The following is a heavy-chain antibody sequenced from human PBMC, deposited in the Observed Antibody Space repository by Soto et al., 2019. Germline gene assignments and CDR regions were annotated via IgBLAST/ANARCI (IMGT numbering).Heavy chain of an antibody. Sequence: LSLTCTISGGSISVYYWSWIRQSPRQGLEWIGYVYDNGRPYYSPSLKSRVTISADTSKNQISLKLTSATAADTAVYYCARGVGSSPPRYWGRGTLVTVSS. CDR3: ARGVGSSPPRY. CDR1: GGSISVYY. V-gene: IGHV4-59*01. D-gene: IGHD3-9*01. J-gene: IGHJ4*02. CDR2: VYDNGRP.